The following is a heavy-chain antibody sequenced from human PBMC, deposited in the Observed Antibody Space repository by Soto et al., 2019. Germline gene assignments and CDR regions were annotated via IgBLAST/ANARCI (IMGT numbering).Heavy chain of an antibody. CDR1: GFTFSSYS. Sequence: GGSLRLSCAASGFTFSSYSMNWVRQAPGKGLEWVSSISSSSYIYYADSVKGRFTISRDNAKNSLYLQMNSLRAEDTAVYYCARLFGYSSSWPRDLYYMDVWGKGTTVTVSS. J-gene: IGHJ6*03. D-gene: IGHD6-13*01. CDR2: ISSSSYI. V-gene: IGHV3-21*01. CDR3: ARLFGYSSSWPRDLYYMDV.